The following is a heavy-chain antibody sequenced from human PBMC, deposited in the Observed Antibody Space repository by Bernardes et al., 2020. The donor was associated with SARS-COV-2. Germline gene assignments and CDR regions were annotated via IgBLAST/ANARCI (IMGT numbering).Heavy chain of an antibody. J-gene: IGHJ5*02. CDR1: GGSISSSSYY. V-gene: IGHV4-39*01. CDR3: ARQATMIVVVITPWFDP. CDR2: IYYSGST. Sequence: ETLSLTCTVSGGSISSSSYYWGWIRQPPGKGLEWIGSIYYSGSTYYNPSLKSRVTISVDTSKNQFSLKLSSVTAADTAVYYCARQATMIVVVITPWFDPWGQGTLVTVSS. D-gene: IGHD3-22*01.